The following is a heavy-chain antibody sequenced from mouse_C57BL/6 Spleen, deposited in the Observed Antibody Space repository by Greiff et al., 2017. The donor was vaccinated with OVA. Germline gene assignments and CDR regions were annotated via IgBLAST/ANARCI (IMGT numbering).Heavy chain of an antibody. D-gene: IGHD1-1*01. V-gene: IGHV1-78*01. J-gene: IGHJ2*01. Sequence: QVQLQQSDAELVKPGASVKISCKVSGYTFTDHTIHWMKQRPEQGLEWIGYIYPRDGSTNYNEKFRGKATLTADKSSSTAYMQLNSLTSEDSAVYFCARDPITTVVPSPLDYWGQGTTLTVSS. CDR3: ARDPITTVVPSPLDY. CDR2: IYPRDGST. CDR1: GYTFTDHT.